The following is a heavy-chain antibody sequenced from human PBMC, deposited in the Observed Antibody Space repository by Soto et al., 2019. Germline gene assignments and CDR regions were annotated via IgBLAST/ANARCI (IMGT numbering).Heavy chain of an antibody. D-gene: IGHD5-18*01. CDR3: ALRGYSYGYVFQGVGPYYYYMDV. Sequence: SETLSLTCAVYGGSFSGYYWSWIRQPPGKGLEWIGEINHSGSTNYNPSVKSRGTISVNTSKNQFSLKLSSVTAADTAVYYCALRGYSYGYVFQGVGPYYYYMDVWGKGTTVTVSS. CDR2: INHSGST. V-gene: IGHV4-34*01. J-gene: IGHJ6*03. CDR1: GGSFSGYY.